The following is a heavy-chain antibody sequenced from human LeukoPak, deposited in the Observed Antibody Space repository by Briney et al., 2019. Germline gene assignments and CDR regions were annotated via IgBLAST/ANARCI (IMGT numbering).Heavy chain of an antibody. D-gene: IGHD1-26*01. J-gene: IGHJ4*02. CDR3: ARDLPNVGANDY. CDR2: INPNSGGT. CDR1: GYTFSGYY. V-gene: IGHV1-2*02. Sequence: ASVKVSCKASGYTFSGYYMHWVRQAPGQGLEWMGWINPNSGGTKYAQKFQGRVTMTRDTSINTAYMEVSWLTPDDTAVYYCARDLPNVGANDYWGQGTLVTVSS.